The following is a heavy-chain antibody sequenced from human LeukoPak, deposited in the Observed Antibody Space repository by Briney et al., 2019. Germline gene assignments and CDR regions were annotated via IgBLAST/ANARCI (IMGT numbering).Heavy chain of an antibody. CDR2: IDWDDDK. Sequence: SGPALVKPAQTLTLTCTLSGFSLSTSGMCVSWIRQPPGKALEWLARIDWDDDKYYSTSLKTRLTISKDTSKNQVVLTMTNMDPVDTATYYCARISLRGYEKDDYWGQGTLVTVSS. CDR1: GFSLSTSGMC. J-gene: IGHJ4*02. CDR3: ARISLRGYEKDDY. V-gene: IGHV2-70*11. D-gene: IGHD5-18*01.